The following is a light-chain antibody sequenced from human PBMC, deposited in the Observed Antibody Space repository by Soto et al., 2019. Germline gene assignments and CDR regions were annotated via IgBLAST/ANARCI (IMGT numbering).Light chain of an antibody. CDR1: QSVSSN. Sequence: EIVLTQSPATLSVSPGERATLSFSASQSVSSNLAWYQQIPGRAPRLLIYGASTRASGIPARFSASGSGTEFTLTISSLQSEDFAVYYCQQFNYWPPITFGQGTRPEIK. CDR2: GAS. V-gene: IGKV3-15*01. J-gene: IGKJ5*01. CDR3: QQFNYWPPIT.